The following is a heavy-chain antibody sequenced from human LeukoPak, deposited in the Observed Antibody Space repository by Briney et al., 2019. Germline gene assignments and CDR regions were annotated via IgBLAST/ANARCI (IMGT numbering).Heavy chain of an antibody. CDR3: AREPYDSSGYEYFQH. CDR2: IYYSGST. Sequence: SETLSLTCTVSGGSISSYYWSWIRQPPGKGLEWIGYIYYSGSTNYNPSLKSRVTISVDTSKNQFSLKLSSVTAADTAVYYCAREPYDSSGYEYFQHWGQGTLVTVSS. J-gene: IGHJ1*01. V-gene: IGHV4-59*12. D-gene: IGHD3-22*01. CDR1: GGSISSYY.